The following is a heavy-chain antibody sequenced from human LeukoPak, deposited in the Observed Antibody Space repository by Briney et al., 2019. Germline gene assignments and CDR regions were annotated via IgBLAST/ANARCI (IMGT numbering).Heavy chain of an antibody. CDR3: ARLEYSSGWYPGYGAFDI. Sequence: SQTLSLTCTVSGGSISSGSYYWSWIRQPAGKGLEWIGRIYTSGSANYNPSLKSRVTISVDTSKNHFSLKLSSVTAADTAVYYCARLEYSSGWYPGYGAFDIWGQGTMVTVSS. CDR2: IYTSGSA. J-gene: IGHJ3*02. V-gene: IGHV4-61*02. CDR1: GGSISSGSYY. D-gene: IGHD6-19*01.